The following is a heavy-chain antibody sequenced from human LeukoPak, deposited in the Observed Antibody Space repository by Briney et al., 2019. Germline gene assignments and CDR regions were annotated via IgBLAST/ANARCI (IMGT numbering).Heavy chain of an antibody. J-gene: IGHJ6*02. D-gene: IGHD2-2*01. CDR1: GGSISSYY. CDR2: IYYSGST. V-gene: IGHV4-59*01. CDR3: AGGYQLLFSSGYGMDV. Sequence: SETLSLTCTVSGGSISSYYWSWIRQPPGKGPEWIGYIYYSGSTNYNPSLKSRVTISVDTSKNQFSLKLSSVTAADTAVYYCAGGYQLLFSSGYGMDVWGQGTTVTVSS.